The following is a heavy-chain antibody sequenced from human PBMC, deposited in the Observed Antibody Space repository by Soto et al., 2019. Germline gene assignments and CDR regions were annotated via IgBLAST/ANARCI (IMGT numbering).Heavy chain of an antibody. Sequence: VASVKVSCKASGYTFTGYYMHWVRQAPGQGLEWMGWINPNSGGTNYAQKFQGWVTMTGDTSISTAYMELSRLRSDDTAVYYCARGQSGIAVAVTWGFDYWGKGTLATVS. V-gene: IGHV1-2*04. D-gene: IGHD6-19*01. CDR1: GYTFTGYY. CDR3: ARGQSGIAVAVTWGFDY. J-gene: IGHJ4*02. CDR2: INPNSGGT.